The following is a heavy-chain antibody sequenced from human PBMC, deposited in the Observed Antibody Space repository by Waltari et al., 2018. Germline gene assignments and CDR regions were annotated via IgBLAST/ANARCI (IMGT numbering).Heavy chain of an antibody. V-gene: IGHV4-59*01. J-gene: IGHJ4*02. CDR1: GGSISSYY. CDR3: ARFPLVGATGQDY. D-gene: IGHD1-26*01. CDR2: IYYSGST. Sequence: QVQLQESGPGLVKPSETLSLTCTVSGGSISSYYWSWIRQPPGKGLEWIGYIYYSGSTNYNPSLKSRVTISVDTSKNQFSLKLSSVTAADTAVYYCARFPLVGATGQDYWGQGTLVTVSS.